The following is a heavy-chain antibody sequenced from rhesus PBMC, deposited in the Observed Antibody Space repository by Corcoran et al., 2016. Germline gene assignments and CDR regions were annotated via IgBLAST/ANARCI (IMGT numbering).Heavy chain of an antibody. D-gene: IGHD3-34*01. CDR3: ARYGGGGVTVDY. V-gene: IGHV4-122*02. CDR2: ISDSGST. CDR1: GGSISSSYYY. Sequence: QVQLQESGPGLVKPSETLSLTCAVSGGSISSSYYYWSWIRQAPGKGLGWIGYISDSGSTSYNPSLKSGVTISRDTSKNQFSLKLSSVTAADTAVYYCARYGGGGVTVDYWGQGVLVTVSS. J-gene: IGHJ4*01.